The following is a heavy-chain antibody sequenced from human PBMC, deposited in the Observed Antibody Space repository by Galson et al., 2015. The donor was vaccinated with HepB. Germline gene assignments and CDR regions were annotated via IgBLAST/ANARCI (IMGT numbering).Heavy chain of an antibody. CDR2: ISSSSSTI. CDR1: GFTFSSYS. Sequence: SLRLSCAASGFTFSSYSMNWVRQAPGKGLEWVSYISSSSSTIYYADSVKGRFTISRDNAKNSLYLQMNSLRAEDTAVYYCASNLDIVVVPAAIPNSNYYYYGMDVWGQGTTVTVSS. J-gene: IGHJ6*02. V-gene: IGHV3-48*04. CDR3: ASNLDIVVVPAAIPNSNYYYYGMDV. D-gene: IGHD2-2*02.